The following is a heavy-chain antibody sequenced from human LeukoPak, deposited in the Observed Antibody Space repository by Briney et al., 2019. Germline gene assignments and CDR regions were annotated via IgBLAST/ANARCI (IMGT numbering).Heavy chain of an antibody. CDR1: GFTFSSYA. CDR2: ISGSGGST. CDR3: AKINYFVARYGSGGALWFDP. V-gene: IGHV3-23*01. J-gene: IGHJ5*02. Sequence: GGSLRLPCAASGFTFSSYAMSWVRQAPGKGLEWVSAISGSGGSTYYADSVKGRFTISRDNSKNTLYLQMNSLRAEDTAVYYCAKINYFVARYGSGGALWFDPWGQGTLVTVSS. D-gene: IGHD3-10*01.